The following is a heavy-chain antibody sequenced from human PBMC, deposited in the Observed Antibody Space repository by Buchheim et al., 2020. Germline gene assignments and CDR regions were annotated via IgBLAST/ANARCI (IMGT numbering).Heavy chain of an antibody. D-gene: IGHD2-2*01. CDR1: GGSLSGNY. CDR2: INHRGST. J-gene: IGHJ4*02. CDR3: ARGVPAAGRWYFDY. Sequence: QVQLQQWGTGLLKPSETLSLTCGVTGGSLSGNYWSWVRQPPGKGLEWIGEINHRGSTNYSPSLKSRVTISIDTSKNQFSLKLSSVTAADTAVYYCARGVPAAGRWYFDYWGQGTL. V-gene: IGHV4-34*02.